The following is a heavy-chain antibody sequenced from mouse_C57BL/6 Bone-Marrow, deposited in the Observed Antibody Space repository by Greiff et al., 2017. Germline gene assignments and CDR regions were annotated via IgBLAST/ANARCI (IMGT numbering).Heavy chain of an antibody. Sequence: VQLQQSGAELVRPGASVKLSCTASGFNIKDDYMHWVKQRPEQGLEWIGWIEPENGDTEYASKFQGKATITADTSSNTAYLQLSSLTSEDTAVYYCTRTRGIDYWGQGTTLTVSS. CDR3: TRTRGIDY. CDR1: GFNIKDDY. D-gene: IGHD3-3*01. V-gene: IGHV14-4*01. CDR2: IEPENGDT. J-gene: IGHJ2*01.